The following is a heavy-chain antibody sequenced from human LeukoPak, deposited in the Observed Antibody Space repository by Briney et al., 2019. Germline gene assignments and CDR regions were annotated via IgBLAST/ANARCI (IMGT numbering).Heavy chain of an antibody. CDR3: ARGSTYYDSSGQVPFDY. V-gene: IGHV3-48*01. CDR1: GFTFSTYS. Sequence: GGSLRLSCAASGFTFSTYSMNWVRQAPGKGLEWVSYISSSSTIYYADSVKGRFTIPRDSAKNSLYLQMNSLRAEDTAVYYCARGSTYYDSSGQVPFDYWGQGTLVTVSS. CDR2: ISSSSTI. J-gene: IGHJ4*02. D-gene: IGHD3-22*01.